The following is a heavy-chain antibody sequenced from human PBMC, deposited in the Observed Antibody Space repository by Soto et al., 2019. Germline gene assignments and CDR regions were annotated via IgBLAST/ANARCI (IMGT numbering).Heavy chain of an antibody. CDR1: GYTFTSYG. CDR3: ARDPPYSSGWYAGFDP. V-gene: IGHV1-18*01. J-gene: IGHJ5*02. Sequence: QVQLVQSGAEVKKPGASVKVSCKASGYTFTSYGISWVRQAPGQGLEWMGWISAYNGNTNYAQKLQGRVTMTPXTXTGXAYMELRSLRSDDTAVYYCARDPPYSSGWYAGFDPWGQGTLVTVSS. D-gene: IGHD6-19*01. CDR2: ISAYNGNT.